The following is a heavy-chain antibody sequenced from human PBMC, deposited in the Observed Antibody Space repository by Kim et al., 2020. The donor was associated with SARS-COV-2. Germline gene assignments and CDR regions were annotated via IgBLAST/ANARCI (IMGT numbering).Heavy chain of an antibody. CDR1: GFTFTNAW. D-gene: IGHD3-22*01. CDR3: GYYYDTSGYFDY. J-gene: IGHJ4*02. CDR2: IKSMTDGGTI. V-gene: IGHV3-15*01. Sequence: GGSLRLSCAASGFTFTNAWMSWVRQAPGKGLEWVGRIKSMTDGGTIDYAPPVKGRFTISRDDSKNTLYLQMNSLKTEDTAMYYCGYYYDTSGYFDYWGQGALVTVSS.